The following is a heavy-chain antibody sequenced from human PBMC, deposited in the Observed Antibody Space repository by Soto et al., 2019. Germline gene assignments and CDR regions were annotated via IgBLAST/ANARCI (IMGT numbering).Heavy chain of an antibody. J-gene: IGHJ4*02. D-gene: IGHD3-3*01. CDR1: GYTFTSYG. Sequence: GASVKVSCKASGYTFTSYGISWVRQAPGQGLEWMGWISAYNGNTNYAQKLQGRVTMTTDTSTSTAYMELRSLRSDDTAVYYCARGTIFGVVIPHFDYWGQGTLVPVSS. CDR3: ARGTIFGVVIPHFDY. CDR2: ISAYNGNT. V-gene: IGHV1-18*01.